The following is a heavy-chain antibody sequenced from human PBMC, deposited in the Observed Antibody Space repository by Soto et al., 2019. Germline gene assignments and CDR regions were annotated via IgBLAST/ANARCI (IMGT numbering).Heavy chain of an antibody. D-gene: IGHD3-22*01. CDR2: ISAYNGNT. J-gene: IGHJ6*02. CDR1: GYTFTSYG. Sequence: ASVKVSCKASGYTFTSYGIRWVRQAPGQGLEWMGWISAYNGNTNYAQKLQGRVTMTTDTSTSTAYMELRSLRSDDTAVYYCARVVNSGLYYYYGMDVWGQGTTVTVSS. V-gene: IGHV1-18*04. CDR3: ARVVNSGLYYYYGMDV.